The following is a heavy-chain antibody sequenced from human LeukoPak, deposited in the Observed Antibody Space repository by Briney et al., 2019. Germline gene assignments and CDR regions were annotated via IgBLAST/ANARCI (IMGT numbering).Heavy chain of an antibody. J-gene: IGHJ3*02. V-gene: IGHV4-59*01. Sequence: SETLSLTCTVSGGSISSYYWSWIRQPPGKGLEWIGYIYYSGSTNYNPSLKSRVTISVDTSKNQFSLKLSSVTAADTAVYYCARVRPMVPDAFDIWGQGTMVTVSS. CDR3: ARVRPMVPDAFDI. D-gene: IGHD3-10*01. CDR2: IYYSGST. CDR1: GGSISSYY.